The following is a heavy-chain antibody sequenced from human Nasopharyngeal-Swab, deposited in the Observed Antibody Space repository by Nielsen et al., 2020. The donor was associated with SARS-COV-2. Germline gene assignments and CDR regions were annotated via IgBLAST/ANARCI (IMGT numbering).Heavy chain of an antibody. D-gene: IGHD6-13*01. CDR3: AKGSSWYAPFDP. V-gene: IGHV4-59*01. J-gene: IGHJ5*02. CDR1: GDYISSYH. CDR2: VYYDGTT. Sequence: ETLSLTCSVSGDYISSYHWSWVRLPPRSGLEWIGYVYYDGTTKYNPSLKSRVTMSVDTSKNQFSLTLISVTAADTAVYYCAKGSSWYAPFDPWGQGTLVTVSS.